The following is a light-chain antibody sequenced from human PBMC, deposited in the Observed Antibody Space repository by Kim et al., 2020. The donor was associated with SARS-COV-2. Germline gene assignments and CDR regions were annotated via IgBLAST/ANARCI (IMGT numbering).Light chain of an antibody. CDR2: GKN. J-gene: IGLJ3*02. CDR1: SLRSYY. CDR3: NSRDSSGNPWV. V-gene: IGLV3-19*01. Sequence: ALGQTVRITCQGDSLRSYYASWYQQKPGQAPVLVIYGKNNRPSGIPDRFSGSSSGNTASLTITGGQAEDEADYYCNSRDSSGNPWVFGGGTQLTVL.